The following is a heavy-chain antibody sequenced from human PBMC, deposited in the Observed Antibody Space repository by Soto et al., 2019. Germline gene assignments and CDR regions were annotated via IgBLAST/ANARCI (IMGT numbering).Heavy chain of an antibody. CDR2: IYYSGST. CDR1: GGSISSGGYY. J-gene: IGHJ5*02. CDR3: ARTDYQNWFDP. V-gene: IGHV4-31*03. D-gene: IGHD2-2*01. Sequence: QVQLQESGPGLVKPSQTLSLTCTVSGGSISSGGYYWSWIRQHPGKGLEWIGYIYYSGSTYYNPSLKGRVTISVDTSQHQFPLKLSSVTAADTAVYYCARTDYQNWFDPWGQGTLVTVSS.